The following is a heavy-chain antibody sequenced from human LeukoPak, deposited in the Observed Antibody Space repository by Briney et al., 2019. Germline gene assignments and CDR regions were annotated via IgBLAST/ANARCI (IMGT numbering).Heavy chain of an antibody. CDR1: GFTFSSYA. V-gene: IGHV3-30*04. CDR3: AKGWSGESFGAQFDY. J-gene: IGHJ4*02. CDR2: ITFDGSDK. Sequence: PGGSLRLSCAASGFTFSSYAMHWVRQAPGKGLEWVAVITFDGSDKYYADSVEGRFTISRDNSKNTLYLQMNSLRAEDTALYYCAKGWSGESFGAQFDYWGQGTLVTVSS. D-gene: IGHD3-10*01.